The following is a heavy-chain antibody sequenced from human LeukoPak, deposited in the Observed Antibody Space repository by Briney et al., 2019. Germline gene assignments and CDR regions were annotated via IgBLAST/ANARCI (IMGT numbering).Heavy chain of an antibody. D-gene: IGHD6-19*01. CDR1: GGSISNYY. V-gene: IGHV4-4*07. Sequence: SETLSLTCTVSGGSISNYYWSWIRQPAGKGLEWVGRINTSGSTNYNPSLKSRVTMSADTSKNQFSLQLSSVTATDTAVYYCESGRAVDEHWGQGTLVTVSS. CDR3: ESGRAVDEH. J-gene: IGHJ4*02. CDR2: INTSGST.